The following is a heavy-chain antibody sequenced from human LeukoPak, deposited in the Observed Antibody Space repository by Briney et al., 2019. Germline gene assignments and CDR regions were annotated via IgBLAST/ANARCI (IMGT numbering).Heavy chain of an antibody. J-gene: IGHJ4*01. V-gene: IGHV5-51*01. CDR2: IDPGDSDT. CDR1: GYSFTSYW. Sequence: GESLKISCNGSGYSFTSYWIGWVRQMPGKGLEWMGIIDPGDSDTRYSPSFQGQVTTPADKSISTAYLQWSSLKASDTAMYYCARQVRAGDYHYVSGTYPANWGHGTLVTVPS. D-gene: IGHD3-16*02. CDR3: ARQVRAGDYHYVSGTYPAN.